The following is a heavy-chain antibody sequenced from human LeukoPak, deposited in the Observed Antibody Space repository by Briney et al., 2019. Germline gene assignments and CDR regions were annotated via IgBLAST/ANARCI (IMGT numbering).Heavy chain of an antibody. J-gene: IGHJ4*02. CDR3: AKDRSCSGGSCYGGFDY. Sequence: GGSLRLSCAASGFTFSSYGMSWVRQAPGKGLEWVSAISGSGGSTYYADSVKGRFTISRDNSKNTLYLQMNSLRAEDTAVYYCAKDRSCSGGSCYGGFDYWGQGTRVAVSP. D-gene: IGHD2-15*01. V-gene: IGHV3-23*01. CDR2: ISGSGGST. CDR1: GFTFSSYG.